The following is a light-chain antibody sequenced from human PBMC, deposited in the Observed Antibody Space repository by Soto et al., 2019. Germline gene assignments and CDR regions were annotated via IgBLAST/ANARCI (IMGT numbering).Light chain of an antibody. J-gene: IGKJ2*02. CDR3: QRCT. CDR2: GAS. CDR1: QSVSSSY. Sequence: EXXXTQSXGXXSLSPGERATLSCXASQSVSSSYLAWYQQKPGQAPRLLIYGASSRATGIPDRFSGSGSGTDFTLTISRLEPEDFAVYYCQRCTFGQGTKLEIK. V-gene: IGKV3-20*01.